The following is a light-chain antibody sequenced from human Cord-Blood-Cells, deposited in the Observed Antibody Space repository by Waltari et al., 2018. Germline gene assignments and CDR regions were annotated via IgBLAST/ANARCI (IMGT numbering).Light chain of an antibody. CDR2: GAS. J-gene: IGKJ2*01. CDR3: QQYGSSPGYT. Sequence: EIVLTQSPGSLSLSPGDRATLSCRASQSVSSSYLAWYQQKPGQAPRLLIYGASSRATCIPDRFSGSGSGTDFTLTISRLEPEDFAVYYCQQYGSSPGYTFGQGTKLEIK. V-gene: IGKV3-20*01. CDR1: QSVSSSY.